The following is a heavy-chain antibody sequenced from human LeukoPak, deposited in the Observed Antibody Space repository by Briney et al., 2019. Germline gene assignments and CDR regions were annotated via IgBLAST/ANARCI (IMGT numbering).Heavy chain of an antibody. Sequence: PSGTLSLTCAVSGGSMSSSNWWSWVRQPPGKGLEWIGEIYHSGSTNYNPSLKSRVTMSVDKSKNQFSLKLSSVTAADTAVYYCARDPTDGLSRGGFDPWGQGTLVTVSS. V-gene: IGHV4-4*02. J-gene: IGHJ5*02. CDR1: GGSMSSSNW. CDR3: ARDPTDGLSRGGFDP. CDR2: IYHSGST. D-gene: IGHD3-10*01.